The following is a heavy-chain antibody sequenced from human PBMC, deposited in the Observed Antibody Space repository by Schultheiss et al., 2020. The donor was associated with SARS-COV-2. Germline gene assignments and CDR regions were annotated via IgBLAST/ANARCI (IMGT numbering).Heavy chain of an antibody. CDR3: ARDNLLRRDGEDY. CDR1: GFTFSDYW. V-gene: IGHV3-7*01. J-gene: IGHJ4*02. CDR2: IKQDGSEK. D-gene: IGHD4-17*01. Sequence: GESLKISCAASGFTFSDYWMSWVRQAPGKGLEWVANIKQDGSEKYYVDSVKGRFTISRDNAKNSLYLQMNSLRAEDTAVYYCARDNLLRRDGEDYWGQGTLVTVSS.